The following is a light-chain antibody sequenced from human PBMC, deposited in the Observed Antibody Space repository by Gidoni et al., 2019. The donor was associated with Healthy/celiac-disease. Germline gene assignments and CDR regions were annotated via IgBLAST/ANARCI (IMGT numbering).Light chain of an antibody. CDR1: QSVSSY. V-gene: IGKV3-11*01. J-gene: IGKJ2*01. CDR2: DAS. Sequence: DIVLTQSPATLSLSPGGRANLSCRASQSVSSYLAWYQQKPGQAPRLLNYDASNRATGIPARFSGSGSGTDFTLTISSLEPEDFAVYYCQQRSNWPYTFGQGTKLEIK. CDR3: QQRSNWPYT.